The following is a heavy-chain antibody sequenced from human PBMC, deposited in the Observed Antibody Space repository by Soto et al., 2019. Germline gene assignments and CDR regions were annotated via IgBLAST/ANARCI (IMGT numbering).Heavy chain of an antibody. Sequence: EVQLVDSGGGLVQPGGSLRLSCTASGFSFSTFWMSWVRQAPGKGLEWVANINPGGSEEYYVDSVKGRFTISTDNAKNSLYLQMNCHKAEATAMYYCARDIVPPGICFDYWGQGALVSVSS. D-gene: IGHD1-26*01. CDR2: INPGGSEE. CDR3: ARDIVPPGICFDY. V-gene: IGHV3-7*01. J-gene: IGHJ4*02. CDR1: GFSFSTFW.